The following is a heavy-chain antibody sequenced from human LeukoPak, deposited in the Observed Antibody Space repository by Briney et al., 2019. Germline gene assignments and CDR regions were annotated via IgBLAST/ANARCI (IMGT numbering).Heavy chain of an antibody. CDR1: GGSISSGGYY. D-gene: IGHD3-10*01. J-gene: IGHJ4*02. V-gene: IGHV4-30-2*01. CDR2: TYASGTT. CDR3: ARVHGGMVRGVIGPPTYYFDY. Sequence: SETLSLTCNVSGGSISSGGYYWTWIRQPPGKGLELIGFTYASGTTYYNPSLKKRVTISVHGTKNHFSLNLSSVTAADTAVYYCARVHGGMVRGVIGPPTYYFDYWGQGTLVTVSS.